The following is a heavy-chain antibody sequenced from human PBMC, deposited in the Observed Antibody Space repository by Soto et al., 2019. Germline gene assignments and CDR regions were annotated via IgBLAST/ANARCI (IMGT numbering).Heavy chain of an antibody. CDR1: GFTFSSYA. CDR2: ISGSGGST. D-gene: IGHD2-21*02. Sequence: GGSLRLSCAASGFTFSSYAMSWVRQAPGKGLEWVSAISGSGGSTYYADSVKGRFTISRDNSKNTLYLQMNSLRAEDTAVYYCVKDLRREHIVVVTATPSDWGQGTLVTVSS. CDR3: VKDLRREHIVVVTATPSD. J-gene: IGHJ4*02. V-gene: IGHV3-23*01.